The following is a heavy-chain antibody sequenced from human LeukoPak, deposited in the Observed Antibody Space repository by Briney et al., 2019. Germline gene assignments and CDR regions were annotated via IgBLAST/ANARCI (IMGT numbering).Heavy chain of an antibody. Sequence: PGGSLTLSCATSGFTFSSYTMNWVRQAPGKGLEWVSYISINSNYIYYADSVQGRFTISRDNAKNSLFLQMRSQRAEDTAVYYCARETDLGYWGQGTLVTVSS. V-gene: IGHV3-21*01. CDR1: GFTFSSYT. J-gene: IGHJ4*02. D-gene: IGHD1-1*01. CDR3: ARETDLGY. CDR2: ISINSNYI.